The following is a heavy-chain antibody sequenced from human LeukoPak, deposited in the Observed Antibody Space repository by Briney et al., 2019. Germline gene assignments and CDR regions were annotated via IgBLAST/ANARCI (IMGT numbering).Heavy chain of an antibody. CDR3: AKSITTYGMDV. J-gene: IGHJ6*02. Sequence: GGSLRLSCAASGFTFSSYGMHWVRQALGKGLEWVAVISYDGSNKYYADSVKGRFTISRDNSKNTLYLQMNSLRAEDTAVYYCAKSITTYGMDVWGQGTTVTVSS. CDR2: ISYDGSNK. D-gene: IGHD3-22*01. CDR1: GFTFSSYG. V-gene: IGHV3-30*18.